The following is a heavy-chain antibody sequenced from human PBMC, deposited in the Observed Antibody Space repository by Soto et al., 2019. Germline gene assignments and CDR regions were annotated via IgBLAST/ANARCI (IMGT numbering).Heavy chain of an antibody. J-gene: IGHJ4*02. CDR1: GFTFSSYS. D-gene: IGHD6-25*01. CDR2: ISSSSSDI. CDR3: ARDAAYLSPPVY. V-gene: IGHV3-48*01. Sequence: EVQLVESGGGLVQPGRSLRLSCAVSGFTFSSYSMNWVRQAPGKGLEWVSYISSSSSDIYYADSVRGRFTISRDNTKNSLYVQMITLRAEDTAVYYCARDAAYLSPPVYWGQGTLVTVSS.